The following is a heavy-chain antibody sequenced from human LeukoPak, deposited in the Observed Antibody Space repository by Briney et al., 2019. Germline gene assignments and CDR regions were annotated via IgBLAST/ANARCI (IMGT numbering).Heavy chain of an antibody. CDR1: GVSFSGYY. CDR3: ASPGIAAAGTRYFDY. J-gene: IGHJ4*02. CDR2: INHSGST. V-gene: IGHV4-34*01. Sequence: KPSETLSLTCAVYGVSFSGYYWSWIRQPPGKGLEWIGEINHSGSTNYNPSLKSRVTISVDTSKNQFSLKLSSVTAADTAVYYCASPGIAAAGTRYFDYWGQGTLVTVSS. D-gene: IGHD6-13*01.